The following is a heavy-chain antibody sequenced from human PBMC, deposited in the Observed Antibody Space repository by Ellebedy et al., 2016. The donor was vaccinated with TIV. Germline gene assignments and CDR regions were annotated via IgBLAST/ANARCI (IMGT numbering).Heavy chain of an antibody. J-gene: IGHJ6*02. Sequence: GGSLRLSCAASGFTFTSDWMHWVRQTPGQGLVWVAHINGDGSHTIYADSVKGRFTISRDNAKNTLYLQMNSLRADDTAVYYCARDLYYGIDFWGQGTTVTVSS. CDR1: GFTFTSDW. CDR2: INGDGSHT. CDR3: ARDLYYGIDF. V-gene: IGHV3-74*01.